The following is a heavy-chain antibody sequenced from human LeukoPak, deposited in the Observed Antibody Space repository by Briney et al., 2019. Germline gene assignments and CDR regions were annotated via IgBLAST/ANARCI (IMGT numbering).Heavy chain of an antibody. J-gene: IGHJ4*02. CDR1: GFTFSSYW. CDR2: IKEDGSEK. Sequence: GGCLRLSCAATGFTFSSYWMSWVRQAPGKGLEWVANIKEDGSEKNYVDSVKGRFTISRDNAKNSLYLQMNILRAEDTAVYYCARGGGRHVEYWGQGNLVTVSS. D-gene: IGHD3-16*01. CDR3: ARGGGRHVEY. V-gene: IGHV3-7*05.